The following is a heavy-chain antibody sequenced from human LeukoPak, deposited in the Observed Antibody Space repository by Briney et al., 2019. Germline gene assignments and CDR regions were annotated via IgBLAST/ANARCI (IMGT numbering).Heavy chain of an antibody. CDR2: IYYSGST. CDR3: ARGPYYYGSGSYYSYYYYMDV. V-gene: IGHV4-59*01. D-gene: IGHD3-10*01. Sequence: KPSETLSLTCTVSGGSISSYYWSWIRQPPGKGLEWIGYIYYSGSTNYNPSLKSRVTISVDTSKNQFSLKLSSVTAADTAVYYCARGPYYYGSGSYYSYYYYMDVWGKGTTVTISS. J-gene: IGHJ6*03. CDR1: GGSISSYY.